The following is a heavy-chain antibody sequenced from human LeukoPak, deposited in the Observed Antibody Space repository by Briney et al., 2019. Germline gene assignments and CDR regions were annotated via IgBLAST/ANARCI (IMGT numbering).Heavy chain of an antibody. Sequence: PSETLSLTCTVSGDSISSGNYYWSWIRQHPGKGLEWIGDIHYSGSTYYNPSLKSRVSISIDTSKSQFPMKVSSVTAADTAVYYCATGAGYSYYFDYWGQGTLVTVSS. CDR2: IHYSGST. V-gene: IGHV4-31*03. D-gene: IGHD5-12*01. CDR1: GDSISSGNYY. CDR3: ATGAGYSYYFDY. J-gene: IGHJ4*02.